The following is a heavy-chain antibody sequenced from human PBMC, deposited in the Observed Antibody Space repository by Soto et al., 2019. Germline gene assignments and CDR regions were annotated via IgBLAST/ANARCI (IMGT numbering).Heavy chain of an antibody. CDR1: CGSISSGSYY. V-gene: IGHV4-31*03. CDR2: IYYSGST. J-gene: IGHJ4*02. D-gene: IGHD3-16*01. CDR3: ARAGACLDSDLSCFND. Sequence: TLSLTCTVSCGSISSGSYYWKRVQQHPGKGREWIVYIYYSGSTSYNSSLESRVTISLDSSKNQLSLKLSSVTGADTAVYYWARAGACLDSDLSCFNDWGQGGLGTISS.